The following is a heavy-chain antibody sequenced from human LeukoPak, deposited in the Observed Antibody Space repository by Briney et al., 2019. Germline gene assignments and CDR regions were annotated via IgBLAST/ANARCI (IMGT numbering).Heavy chain of an antibody. CDR3: ARMDYSDQFFQH. Sequence: GGSLRLSCAASGFTFSSYAMHWIRQAPGKGLEYVSAISKNGDSTFHAISVKGRFTISRDNSKNTLYLQMGSLRPEDMAVYYCARMDYSDQFFQHWGQGSLVTVSS. D-gene: IGHD4-17*01. J-gene: IGHJ1*01. CDR1: GFTFSSYA. V-gene: IGHV3-64*01. CDR2: ISKNGDST.